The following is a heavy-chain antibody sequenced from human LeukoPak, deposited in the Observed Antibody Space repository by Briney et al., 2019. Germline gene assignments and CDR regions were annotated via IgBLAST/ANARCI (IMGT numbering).Heavy chain of an antibody. CDR1: GFTFSSYG. CDR2: ISYDGSNK. CDR3: AKDSGTPYYYYGMDV. Sequence: PGGSLRLSRAASGFTFSSYGMHWVRQAPGKGLEWVAVISYDGSNKYYADSVKGRFTISRDNSKNTLYLQMNSLRAEDTAVYYCAKDSGTPYYYYGMDVWGQGTTVTVSS. J-gene: IGHJ6*02. D-gene: IGHD1-26*01. V-gene: IGHV3-30*18.